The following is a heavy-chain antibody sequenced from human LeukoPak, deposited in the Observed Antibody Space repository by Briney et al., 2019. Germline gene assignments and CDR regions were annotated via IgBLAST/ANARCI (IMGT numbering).Heavy chain of an antibody. CDR1: VFSVRSNY. Sequence: GGSLTLSCAASVFSVRSNYISWLRPAPGKGLAWVSVIYSGGSTYYADSVKGRFTISRHNSKNTLYLQKNSLRAEDTAVYYCARDREEEQWPGSFEYWGQGTLVTVSS. CDR2: IYSGGST. V-gene: IGHV3-53*04. J-gene: IGHJ4*02. CDR3: ARDREEEQWPGSFEY. D-gene: IGHD6-19*01.